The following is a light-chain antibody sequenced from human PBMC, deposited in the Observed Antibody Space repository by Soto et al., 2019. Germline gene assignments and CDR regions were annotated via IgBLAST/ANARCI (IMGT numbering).Light chain of an antibody. CDR2: EVS. Sequence: LTQPASVSGTPGQSITISCNGSNSDVGIYDFVSWYQHHPGRAPKLIVSEVSHRPSGVSNRFSGSKSGNTASLTISGLQSEDEADYYCISYTSDDVRYVFGTGTKVTVL. J-gene: IGLJ1*01. CDR1: NSDVGIYDF. V-gene: IGLV2-14*01. CDR3: ISYTSDDVRYV.